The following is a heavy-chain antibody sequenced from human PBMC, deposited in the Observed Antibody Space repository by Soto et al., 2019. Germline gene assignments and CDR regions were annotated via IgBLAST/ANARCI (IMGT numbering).Heavy chain of an antibody. Sequence: QVQLVESGGGVVQPGRSLRLSCAASGFTFSSYGMHWVRQAPGKGLEWVAVISYDGSNKYYADSVKGRFTISRDNSKNTLYLQMNSRRAEETAVYSCAKDGLRPFDYWGQGTLVTVSS. J-gene: IGHJ4*02. D-gene: IGHD4-17*01. V-gene: IGHV3-30*18. CDR1: GFTFSSYG. CDR3: AKDGLRPFDY. CDR2: ISYDGSNK.